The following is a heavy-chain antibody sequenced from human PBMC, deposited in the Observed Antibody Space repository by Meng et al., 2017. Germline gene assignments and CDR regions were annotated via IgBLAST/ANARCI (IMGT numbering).Heavy chain of an antibody. CDR2: IYYSGST. D-gene: IGHD3-22*01. J-gene: IGHJ3*02. CDR1: GGSISSYY. V-gene: IGHV4-59*01. CDR3: ARDGYHYDSSGYYPPPVDAFDI. Sequence: GSLRLSCTVPGGSISSYYWSWIRQPPGKGLEWIGYIYYSGSTNYNPSLKSRVTISVDTSKNQFSLKLSSVTAADTAVYYCARDGYHYDSSGYYPPPVDAFDIWGQGTMVTVSS.